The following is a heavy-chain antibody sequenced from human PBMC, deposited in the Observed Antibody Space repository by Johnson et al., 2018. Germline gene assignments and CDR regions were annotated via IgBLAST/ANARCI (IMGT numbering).Heavy chain of an antibody. V-gene: IGHV3-9*01. D-gene: IGHD6-19*01. CDR3: AKAHTAGIIVAGTQDWFDP. Sequence: VQLVESGGGLVHPGRSLRLSCAASGFTFDDYAMHWVRQVPGKGLEWVSGISWDSDDIGYADSVMGRFTISRDNAKKSLYLNMDSIRVEDTALYYCAKAHTAGIIVAGTQDWFDPWGQGTLVTVSS. J-gene: IGHJ5*02. CDR1: GFTFDDYA. CDR2: ISWDSDDI.